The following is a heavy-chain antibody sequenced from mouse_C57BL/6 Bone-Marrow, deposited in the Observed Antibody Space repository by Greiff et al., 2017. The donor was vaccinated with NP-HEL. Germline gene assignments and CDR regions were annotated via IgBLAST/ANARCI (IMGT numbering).Heavy chain of an antibody. CDR3: ARDLSTVVGDWYFDV. CDR1: GYSITNGNHW. D-gene: IGHD1-1*01. J-gene: IGHJ1*03. V-gene: IGHV3-4*01. Sequence: EVKVEESGPALVKPSQTVSLTCTVTGYSITNGNHWWNWIRQVSGSKLEWIGYISSSGSTDSNPSLKSRISITRDTSKNQLFLQLNSVTTEDIATYYCARDLSTVVGDWYFDVWGTGTTVTVSS. CDR2: ISSSGST.